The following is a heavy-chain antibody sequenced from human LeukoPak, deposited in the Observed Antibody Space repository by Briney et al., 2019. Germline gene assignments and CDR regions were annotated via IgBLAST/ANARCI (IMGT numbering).Heavy chain of an antibody. D-gene: IGHD5-24*01. CDR3: ARECRDGYHTAFDY. Sequence: PGGSLRISCAASGFTFNSYGMHWVRQAPGKGLEWVAVIWYDGSNKYYADSVKGRFTISRDNSKNTLYLQMNSLRAEDTAVYYCARECRDGYHTAFDYWGQGTLVTVSS. J-gene: IGHJ4*02. V-gene: IGHV3-33*01. CDR2: IWYDGSNK. CDR1: GFTFNSYG.